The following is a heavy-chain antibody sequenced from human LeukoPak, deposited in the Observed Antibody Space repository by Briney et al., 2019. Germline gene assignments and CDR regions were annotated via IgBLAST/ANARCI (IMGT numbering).Heavy chain of an antibody. J-gene: IGHJ4*02. D-gene: IGHD2-15*01. CDR1: GGSVSSYY. V-gene: IGHV4-59*02. CDR2: FHDGGST. CDR3: ARDLRGWGRTSVAGDY. Sequence: SETLSLTCSVSGGSVSSYYWSWIRQPPGKGLEWIGFFHDGGSTVYNPSFKSRVTISVDTSKNQFSLRLRFVTAADTAVYYCARDLRGWGRTSVAGDYWGQGTLVTVSS.